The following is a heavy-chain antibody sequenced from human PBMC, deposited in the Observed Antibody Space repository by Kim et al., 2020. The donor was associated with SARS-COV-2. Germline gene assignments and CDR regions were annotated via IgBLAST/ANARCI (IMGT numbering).Heavy chain of an antibody. V-gene: IGHV3-11*04. Sequence: SGKGRFTISRDNDKNSLYLQMNSLRAEDTAVYYCAREGSQYYDSSGSFDYWGQGTLVTVSS. D-gene: IGHD3-22*01. CDR3: AREGSQYYDSSGSFDY. J-gene: IGHJ4*02.